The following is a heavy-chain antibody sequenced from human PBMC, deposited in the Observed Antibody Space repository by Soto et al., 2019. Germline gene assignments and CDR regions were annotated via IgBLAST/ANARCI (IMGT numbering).Heavy chain of an antibody. Sequence: GESLKISCKGSGYSFTSYWISWVRQMPGKGLEWMGRIDPSDSYTNYSPSFQGHVTISADKSISTAYLQWSSLKASDTAMYYCARHWPTYCSGGSCYLEYYYYYGMDVWGQGTTVTVSS. CDR3: ARHWPTYCSGGSCYLEYYYYYGMDV. CDR2: IDPSDSYT. CDR1: GYSFTSYW. V-gene: IGHV5-10-1*01. J-gene: IGHJ6*02. D-gene: IGHD2-15*01.